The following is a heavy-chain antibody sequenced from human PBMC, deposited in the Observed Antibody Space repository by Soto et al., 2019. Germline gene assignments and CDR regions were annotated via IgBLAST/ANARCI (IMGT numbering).Heavy chain of an antibody. Sequence: GSLRLSCSVSGFTFSAYWMHWVRQVPGKGLTWVSRISDDGSTATYADSVKGRFVISRDNAKNSLYLEMNTLRADDSGLYYCARGPRVSSTGTGAHWGRGTLVTVSS. V-gene: IGHV3-74*01. CDR2: ISDDGSTA. D-gene: IGHD1-1*01. CDR1: GFTFSAYW. CDR3: ARGPRVSSTGTGAH. J-gene: IGHJ4*02.